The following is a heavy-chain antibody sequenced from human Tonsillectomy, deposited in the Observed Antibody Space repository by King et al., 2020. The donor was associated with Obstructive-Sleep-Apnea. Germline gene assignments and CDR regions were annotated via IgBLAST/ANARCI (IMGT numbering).Heavy chain of an antibody. CDR1: GGSISSFF. Sequence: QLQESGSGLVEPSETLSLSCTVSGGSISSFFWTWIRQSPGKGLEWIGYIFYTGSTNYNPSLKSRVTMSLDASKNQFSLNLSSVTAADTAVYYCVRSLAAAGRFDYWGQGALVTVSS. D-gene: IGHD6-13*01. CDR2: IFYTGST. V-gene: IGHV4-59*08. J-gene: IGHJ4*02. CDR3: VRSLAAAGRFDY.